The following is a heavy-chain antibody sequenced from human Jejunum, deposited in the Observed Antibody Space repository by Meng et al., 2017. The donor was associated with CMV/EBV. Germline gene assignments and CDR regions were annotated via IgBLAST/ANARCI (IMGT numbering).Heavy chain of an antibody. V-gene: IGHV3-73*01. J-gene: IGHJ4*02. CDR1: VSA. D-gene: IGHD5-12*01. CDR2: IRGRSKSYAT. CDR3: TRHDSDSAYDPNYYFDY. Sequence: VSAIHWVRQASGKGLQWLGRIRGRSKSYATAYDASVKDRFTISRDDLKNTAYLQIDSLKTEDTAVYYCTRHDSDSAYDPNYYFDYWGQGTLVTVSS.